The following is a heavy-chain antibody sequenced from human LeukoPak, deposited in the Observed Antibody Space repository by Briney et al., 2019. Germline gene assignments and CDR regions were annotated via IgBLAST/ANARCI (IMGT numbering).Heavy chain of an antibody. D-gene: IGHD6-6*01. CDR1: GHTFTGYY. J-gene: IGHJ4*02. CDR3: ARKYSSWGYFDY. V-gene: IGHV1-2*02. CDR2: INPNSGGT. Sequence: ASVKVSCKASGHTFTGYYMHWVRQAPGQGLEWVGWINPNSGGTNYAQKFQGRVTMTRDTSISTAYMELSRLRSDDTAVYYCARKYSSWGYFDYWGQGTLVTVSS.